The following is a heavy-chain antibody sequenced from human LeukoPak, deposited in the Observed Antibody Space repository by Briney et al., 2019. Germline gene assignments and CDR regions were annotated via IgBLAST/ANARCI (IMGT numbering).Heavy chain of an antibody. CDR2: ISGSGGST. D-gene: IGHD3-22*01. CDR3: AKLEAYYYDSSGYTVDY. Sequence: PGGSLRLSCAASGFTFSTYAMSWVRQAPGKGLEWVSAISGSGGSTYYTDSVKGRFTISRDNSKITLYLQMNSLRAEDTAVYYCAKLEAYYYDSSGYTVDYWGQGTLVTVSS. CDR1: GFTFSTYA. J-gene: IGHJ4*02. V-gene: IGHV3-23*01.